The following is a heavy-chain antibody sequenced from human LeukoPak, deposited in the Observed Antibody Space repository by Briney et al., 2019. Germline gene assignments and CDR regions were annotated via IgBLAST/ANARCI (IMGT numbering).Heavy chain of an antibody. Sequence: PGGSLRLSCAASGFTFSSYSMKWVRQAPGKGLEWVSYISIISSTIYYADSVKGRFTISRGNAKNSLYLQMNSLRAEDTAVYYCARDYRAFVVVPAAPRYFDYWGQGTLVTVSS. D-gene: IGHD2-2*01. CDR2: ISIISSTI. CDR1: GFTFSSYS. V-gene: IGHV3-48*01. J-gene: IGHJ4*02. CDR3: ARDYRAFVVVPAAPRYFDY.